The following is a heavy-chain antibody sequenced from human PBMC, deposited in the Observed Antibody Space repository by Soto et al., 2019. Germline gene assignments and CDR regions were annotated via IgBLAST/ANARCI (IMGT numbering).Heavy chain of an antibody. V-gene: IGHV3-30*03. J-gene: IGHJ4*02. CDR1: GFTLSTYD. D-gene: IGHD4-17*01. Sequence: QVQLVESGGGVVQPGRSLRLSCAASGFTLSTYDMHWVRQAPGKGLEWVTLMSFDESNKYYADSVKGRFTISRDNSKNTLYRKMNSLRAEDTAVYYCARGRLPNEYWGQGTLVTVSS. CDR2: MSFDESNK. CDR3: ARGRLPNEY.